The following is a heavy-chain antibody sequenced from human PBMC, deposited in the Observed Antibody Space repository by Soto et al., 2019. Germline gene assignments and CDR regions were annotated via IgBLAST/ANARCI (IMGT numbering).Heavy chain of an antibody. CDR2: ITSTADTYAT. V-gene: IGHV3-73*01. CDR3: TGSMSFAFDI. CDR1: GFSLSDSV. J-gene: IGHJ3*02. Sequence: EVQLVESGGGLVQPGGSLKLSCAASGFSLSDSVRHWVRQVSGKWLEWVGRITSTADTYATAYTASVKGRFTVSRDDSKNTAYLQMNSLKTDDTAVYYCTGSMSFAFDIWGQGTMVHVSS.